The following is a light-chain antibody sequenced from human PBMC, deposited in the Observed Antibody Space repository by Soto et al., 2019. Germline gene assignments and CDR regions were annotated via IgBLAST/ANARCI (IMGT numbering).Light chain of an antibody. CDR3: CAYSTSGTHV. J-gene: IGLJ1*01. Sequence: QSVLTQPASVSGSPGQSITFSCTGTSSDVGSYDYVSWHQQHPGKAPKLIIYDVTNRPSGVPSRFSGSKSGNTASLIISRLQTEDEADYYCCAYSTSGTHVFGTGTKLTVL. V-gene: IGLV2-14*03. CDR2: DVT. CDR1: SSDVGSYDY.